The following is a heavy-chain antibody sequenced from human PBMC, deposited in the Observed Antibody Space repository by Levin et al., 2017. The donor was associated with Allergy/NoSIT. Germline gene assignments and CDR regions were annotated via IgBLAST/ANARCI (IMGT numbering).Heavy chain of an antibody. CDR1: GGSISSSSYY. Sequence: SETLSLTCTVSGGSISSSSYYWGWIRQPPGKGLEWIGSIYYRGSTYYNPSLKSRVTISVDTSKNQFSLKLTSVTAADTAVYYCARLPGKWFEELLDYWGQGTLVTVSS. D-gene: IGHD3-10*01. J-gene: IGHJ4*02. CDR2: IYYRGST. V-gene: IGHV4-39*01. CDR3: ARLPGKWFEELLDY.